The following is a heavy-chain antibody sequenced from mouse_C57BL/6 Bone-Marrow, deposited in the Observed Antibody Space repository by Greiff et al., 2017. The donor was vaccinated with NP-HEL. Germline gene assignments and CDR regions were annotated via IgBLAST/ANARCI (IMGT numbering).Heavy chain of an antibody. V-gene: IGHV1-82*01. J-gene: IGHJ1*03. D-gene: IGHD2-4*01. Sequence: QVQLQQSGPELVKPGASVKISCKASGYAFSSSWMNWVKQRPGKGLEWIGRIYPGDGDTNYNGKFKGKATLTADKSSSTAYMQLSSLTSEDSAVYFCAREDYDYEVDVWGTGTTVTVSS. CDR3: AREDYDYEVDV. CDR1: GYAFSSSW. CDR2: IYPGDGDT.